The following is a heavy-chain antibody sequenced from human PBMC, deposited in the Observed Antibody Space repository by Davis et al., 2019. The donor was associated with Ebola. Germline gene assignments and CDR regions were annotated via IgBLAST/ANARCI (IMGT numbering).Heavy chain of an antibody. V-gene: IGHV3-11*05. CDR3: AKDIRGGSPLGY. D-gene: IGHD3-16*01. CDR1: GFTFSDYY. Sequence: GESLKISCAASGFTFSDYYMSWIRQAPGKGLEWVSYISSSSSYTNYADSVKGRFTISRDNAKNSLYLQMNSLRAEDTALYYCAKDIRGGSPLGYWGQGTLVTVSS. J-gene: IGHJ4*02. CDR2: ISSSSSYT.